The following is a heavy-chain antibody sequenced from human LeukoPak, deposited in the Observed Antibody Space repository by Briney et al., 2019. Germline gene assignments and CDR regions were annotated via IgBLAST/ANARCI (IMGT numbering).Heavy chain of an antibody. CDR3: ARDYIVLRMVSNTAMGY. J-gene: IGHJ4*02. CDR1: GYTFTSYY. CDR2: INPSGGST. V-gene: IGHV1-46*01. Sequence: ASVKVSCKASGYTFTSYYMHWVRQAPGQGLEWMGVINPSGGSTSYAQKSQGRVTMTRDTSTSTVYMELSSLRSEDTAVYYCARDYIVLRMVSNTAMGYGGQGTLVTVSS. D-gene: IGHD5-18*01.